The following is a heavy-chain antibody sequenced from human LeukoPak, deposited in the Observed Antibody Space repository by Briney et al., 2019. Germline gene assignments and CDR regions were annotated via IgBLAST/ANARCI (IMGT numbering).Heavy chain of an antibody. V-gene: IGHV1-2*02. CDR3: ARAVYSNYESDY. D-gene: IGHD4-11*01. CDR1: GYTFTGYY. J-gene: IGHJ4*02. Sequence: ASVKVSCKASGYTFTGYYMHWVRQAPGQGLEWMGWINPNSGGTNYAQKFQGRVTMTGDTSISTAYMELSRLRSDDTAVYYCARAVYSNYESDYWGQGTLVTVSS. CDR2: INPNSGGT.